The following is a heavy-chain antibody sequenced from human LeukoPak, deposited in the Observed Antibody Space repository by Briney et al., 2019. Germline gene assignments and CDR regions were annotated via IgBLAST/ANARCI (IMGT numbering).Heavy chain of an antibody. D-gene: IGHD3-10*01. CDR3: ARDSGITMVRGVIVATNYFDY. Sequence: ASVRVSCKASGYTFTSYGISWVRQAPGQGLEWMGWISAYNGNTNYAQKLQGRVTMTTDTSTSTAHMDLRSLRSDDTAVYYCARDSGITMVRGVIVATNYFDYWGQGTLVTVSS. CDR1: GYTFTSYG. J-gene: IGHJ4*02. CDR2: ISAYNGNT. V-gene: IGHV1-18*01.